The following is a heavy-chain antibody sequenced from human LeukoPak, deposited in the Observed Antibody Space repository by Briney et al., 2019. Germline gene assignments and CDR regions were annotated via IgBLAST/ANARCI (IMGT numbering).Heavy chain of an antibody. D-gene: IGHD2-2*01. CDR2: TSGSGGST. Sequence: SGGSLRLSCAASGFTLSSYAMSWVRQAPWKGLEWVSATSGSGGSTYYADSVKGRFTISRDNSKNTLYLQMNSLRAEDTAVYYCAKDRVVVLPAAPSFTEFDYWGQGTLVTVSS. V-gene: IGHV3-23*01. CDR3: AKDRVVVLPAAPSFTEFDY. CDR1: GFTLSSYA. J-gene: IGHJ4*02.